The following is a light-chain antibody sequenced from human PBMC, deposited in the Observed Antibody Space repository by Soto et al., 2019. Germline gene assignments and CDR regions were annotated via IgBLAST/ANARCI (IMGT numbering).Light chain of an antibody. J-gene: IGKJ1*01. CDR1: QSISSY. V-gene: IGKV1-39*01. CDR2: AAS. CDR3: QRSYRT. Sequence: DIQMTQSPSSLSASVGDRVTITCRASQSISSYLNWYQQKPGKAPKLLIYAASSLQSGVPSRFSGSGSGTDFTLTISSLQPEDFATYYCQRSYRTFGQGTKVEIK.